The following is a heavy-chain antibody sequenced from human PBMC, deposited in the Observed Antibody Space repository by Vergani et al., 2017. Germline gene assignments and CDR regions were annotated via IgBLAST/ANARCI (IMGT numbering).Heavy chain of an antibody. CDR1: GFKFDDYG. V-gene: IGHV3-20*04. J-gene: IGHJ4*02. CDR2: INWNGGSA. Sequence: EVQVVESGGGVVRPGGSLRLSCAASGFKFDDYGMTWVRQRPGKGLEWVAHINWNGGSAFYADSVKGRFTISRDQAKNSLYLQMKSLRAEDTALYYCASPQWPGMTKKDNMVHYFDYWGQGTLVTVSS. CDR3: ASPQWPGMTKKDNMVHYFDY. D-gene: IGHD3-10*01.